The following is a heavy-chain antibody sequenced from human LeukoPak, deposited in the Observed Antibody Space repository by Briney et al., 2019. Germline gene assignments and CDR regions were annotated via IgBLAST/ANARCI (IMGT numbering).Heavy chain of an antibody. V-gene: IGHV1-8*03. Sequence: ASVKVSCKASGYTFTSHDINWVRQATGQGLEWMGWMNPNSGNTGYAQKFQGRVTITRNTSISTAYMELSSLRSEDTAVYYCARVGSSWHYYYYYYMDVWGKGTTVTVSS. J-gene: IGHJ6*03. CDR2: MNPNSGNT. D-gene: IGHD6-13*01. CDR1: GYTFTSHD. CDR3: ARVGSSWHYYYYYYMDV.